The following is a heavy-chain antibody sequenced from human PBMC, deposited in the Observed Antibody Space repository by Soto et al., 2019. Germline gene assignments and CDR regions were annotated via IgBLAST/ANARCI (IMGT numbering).Heavy chain of an antibody. CDR1: GGSISSRSYF. V-gene: IGHV4-39*01. CDR3: ARQNDSYDSSGDSDFDY. D-gene: IGHD3-22*01. J-gene: IGHJ4*02. CDR2: IHYSGST. Sequence: SETLSLTCTVSGGSISSRSYFWGWIRQPPGKGLEWIGSIHYSGSTYYNPSLTSRVTISGDTSTNQFSLKLSSVTAADTAVYYCARQNDSYDSSGDSDFDYWGQGTLVTVSS.